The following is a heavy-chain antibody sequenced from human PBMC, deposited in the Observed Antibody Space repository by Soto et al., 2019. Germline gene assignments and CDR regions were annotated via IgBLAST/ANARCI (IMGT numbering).Heavy chain of an antibody. CDR2: IIPIGATA. J-gene: IGHJ6*02. CDR3: ARDLLGFGYTYADV. Sequence: QVQLVQSGAEVKKPGSSVKVSCKASGGTFSSYAISWVRQAPGQGLEWMGGIIPIGATANYAQKFQGRVTITADESTSTAYMELGSLRAEVTAVYYCARDLLGFGYTYADVWGQGTTVTVSS. CDR1: GGTFSSYA. V-gene: IGHV1-69*12. D-gene: IGHD3-10*01.